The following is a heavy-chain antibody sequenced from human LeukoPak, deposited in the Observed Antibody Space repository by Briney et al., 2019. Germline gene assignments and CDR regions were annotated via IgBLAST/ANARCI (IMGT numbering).Heavy chain of an antibody. D-gene: IGHD2-15*01. V-gene: IGHV4-59*01. CDR2: IYYSGST. Sequence: SETLSLTCTVSGGSISSYYWSWIRQPPGKGLEWIGYIYYSGSTNYNPSLKSRVTISVDTSKNQISLKLSSVTAADTGIYYCARDSGGYCNGGSCYGYWGQGTLVTVSS. CDR1: GGSISSYY. J-gene: IGHJ4*02. CDR3: ARDSGGYCNGGSCYGY.